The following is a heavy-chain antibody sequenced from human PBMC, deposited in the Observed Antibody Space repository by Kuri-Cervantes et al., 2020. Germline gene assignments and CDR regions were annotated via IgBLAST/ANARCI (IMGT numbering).Heavy chain of an antibody. CDR2: IIPIFGTA. CDR3: ARDLHYGDNQDC. V-gene: IGHV1-69*05. J-gene: IGHJ4*02. D-gene: IGHD4-17*01. Sequence: SVKVSCKASGGTFSSYAISWVRQAPGQGLEWMGGIIPIFGTANYAQKFQGRVTITTDESTSTAYMELSSLRSEDTAVYYCARDLHYGDNQDCWGQGTLVTVSS. CDR1: GGTFSSYA.